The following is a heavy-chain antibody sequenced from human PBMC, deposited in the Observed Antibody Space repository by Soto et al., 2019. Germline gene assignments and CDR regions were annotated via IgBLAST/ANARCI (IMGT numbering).Heavy chain of an antibody. Sequence: EVQLVESGGGLVQPGGSLRLSCAASEFTFSRHWMHWVRQGPGKGLVWVSRINPDGRSTTYADSVKGRFTISRDNAESKRDRQMNSLRAEDTAVYYCARVASYGDPTIKHIDNWGQGTLVTVSS. CDR2: INPDGRST. CDR1: EFTFSRHW. J-gene: IGHJ4*02. CDR3: ARVASYGDPTIKHIDN. V-gene: IGHV3-74*01. D-gene: IGHD4-17*01.